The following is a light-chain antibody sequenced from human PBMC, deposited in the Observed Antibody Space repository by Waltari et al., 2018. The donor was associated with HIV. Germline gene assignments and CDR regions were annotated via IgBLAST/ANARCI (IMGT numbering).Light chain of an antibody. Sequence: QSVLTQPPSASGTPGQRVAISCSGSSSNIGSNTVNWYQQLPGTAPKLLIDSNNHRPSGVPDRFSGSKSGTSASLAISGLQSEDEADYYCAAWDDSLNGYLFGTGTKVTVL. CDR3: AAWDDSLNGYL. J-gene: IGLJ1*01. V-gene: IGLV1-44*01. CDR1: SSNIGSNT. CDR2: SNN.